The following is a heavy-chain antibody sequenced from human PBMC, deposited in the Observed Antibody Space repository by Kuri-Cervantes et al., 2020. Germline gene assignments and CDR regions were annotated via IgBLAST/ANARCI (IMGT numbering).Heavy chain of an antibody. CDR2: IKQDGSEK. V-gene: IGHV3-7*01. CDR3: ARDVPLSGRGAFDY. CDR1: GFTFDDYA. Sequence: GESLKISCAASGFTFDDYAMHWVRQAPGKGPEWVANIKQDGSEKYYVDSVKGRFTISRDNAKNSLYLQMNSLRAEHTAVYYCARDVPLSGRGAFDYWGQGTLVTVSS. J-gene: IGHJ4*02. D-gene: IGHD3-10*01.